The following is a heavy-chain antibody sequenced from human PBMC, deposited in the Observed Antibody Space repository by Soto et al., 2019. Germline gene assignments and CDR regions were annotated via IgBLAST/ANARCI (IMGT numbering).Heavy chain of an antibody. CDR3: AREGIASYGMDV. CDR1: GGSISSYY. D-gene: IGHD6-13*01. J-gene: IGHJ6*02. CDR2: IYYSGST. V-gene: IGHV4-59*01. Sequence: KTSETLSLTCTVSGGSISSYYWSWIRQPPGKGLEWIGYIYYSGSTNYNPSLKSRVTISVDTSKNQFSLKLSSVTAADTAVYYCAREGIASYGMDVWGRGTTVTVSS.